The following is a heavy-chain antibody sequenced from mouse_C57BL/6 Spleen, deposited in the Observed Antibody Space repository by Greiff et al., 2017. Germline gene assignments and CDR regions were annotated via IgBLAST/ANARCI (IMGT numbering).Heavy chain of an antibody. D-gene: IGHD4-1*02. J-gene: IGHJ1*03. CDR2: IRLKSDNYAT. CDR1: GFTFSNYW. CDR3: TATGTRYFDV. V-gene: IGHV6-3*01. Sequence: DVKLQESGGGLVQPGGSMKLSCVASGFTFSNYWMNWVRQSPEKGLEWVAQIRLKSDNYATHYAESVKGRFTISRDDSKSSVYLQMNNLRAEDTGIYYCTATGTRYFDVWGTGTTVTVSS.